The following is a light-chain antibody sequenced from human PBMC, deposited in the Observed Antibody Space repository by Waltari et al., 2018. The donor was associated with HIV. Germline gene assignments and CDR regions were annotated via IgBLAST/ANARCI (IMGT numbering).Light chain of an antibody. CDR2: KDT. V-gene: IGLV3-25*03. J-gene: IGLJ2*01. CDR1: ALPMQY. CDR3: QSADSSGTYWV. Sequence: SYELTQPPSVSVSPGQTARITCSGDALPMQYAYWYQQHPGQTPVVVIYKDTERSSGIPERFSGSSSGTTVTLTISVVQAEDEADYYCQSADSSGTYWVFGGGTKLTVL.